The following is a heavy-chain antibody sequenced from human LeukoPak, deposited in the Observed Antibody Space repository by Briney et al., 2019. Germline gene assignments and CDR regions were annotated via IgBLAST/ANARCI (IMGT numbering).Heavy chain of an antibody. V-gene: IGHV4-39*02. CDR3: AKDPPCSGGTCYGYFES. CDR1: RDSINRNNYY. Sequence: PETLSLTCTVSRDSINRNNYYWGWVRQPPGKGLEWIGSLTHSGTTYYSTSLKSRVTISLDTSKTHFSLKLNSVTAADTAVYYCAKDPPCSGGTCYGYFESWGQGILVTVSS. J-gene: IGHJ4*02. CDR2: LTHSGTT. D-gene: IGHD2-15*01.